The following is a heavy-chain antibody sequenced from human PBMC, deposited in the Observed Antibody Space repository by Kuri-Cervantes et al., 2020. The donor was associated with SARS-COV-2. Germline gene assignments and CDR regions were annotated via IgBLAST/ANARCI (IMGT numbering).Heavy chain of an antibody. CDR2: INPNSSGT. J-gene: IGHJ5*02. D-gene: IGHD2-8*01. V-gene: IGHV1-2*02. CDR3: ARSGGRRLYGGNNWFDP. Sequence: ASVNVSCKASGYTFTGYYMHWVRQAPGQGREWMGGINPNSSGTNNAQKFQGRVTMTRDTSISTAYMELRSLRSDDTAVYYCARSGGRRLYGGNNWFDPWGQGTLVTVSS. CDR1: GYTFTGYY.